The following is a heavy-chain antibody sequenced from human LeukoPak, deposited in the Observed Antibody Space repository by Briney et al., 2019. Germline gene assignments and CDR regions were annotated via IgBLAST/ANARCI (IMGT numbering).Heavy chain of an antibody. CDR3: ARGPFLECLFHYGMDV. J-gene: IGHJ6*02. CDR2: IIPIFGTA. V-gene: IGHV1-69*13. D-gene: IGHD3-3*01. CDR1: GGTFSSYA. Sequence: GASVKVSCKASGGTFSSYAISWVRQAPGQGLEWMGGIIPIFGTANYAQKFQGRVTITADESTSTAYMELSSLRSEDTAVYYCARGPFLECLFHYGMDVWGQGTTVTVSS.